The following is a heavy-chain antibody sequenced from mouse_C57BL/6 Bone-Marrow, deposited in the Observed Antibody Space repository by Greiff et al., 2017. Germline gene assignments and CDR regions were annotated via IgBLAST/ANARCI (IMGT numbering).Heavy chain of an antibody. J-gene: IGHJ4*01. Sequence: DVKLVESGGGLVKPGGSLKLSCAASGFTFSSYAMSWVRQTPEKRLEWVATISDGGSYTYYPDNVKGRFTISRDNAKNNLYLQMSKLKSEDTAMYYCARWLLGARDYWGQGTSATVSA. CDR3: ARWLLGARDY. V-gene: IGHV5-4*03. CDR1: GFTFSSYA. D-gene: IGHD2-3*01. CDR2: ISDGGSYT.